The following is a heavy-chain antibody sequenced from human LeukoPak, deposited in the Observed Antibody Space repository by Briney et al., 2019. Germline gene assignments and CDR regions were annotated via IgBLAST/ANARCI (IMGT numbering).Heavy chain of an antibody. J-gene: IGHJ4*02. CDR2: ISYGGST. V-gene: IGHV4-30-4*01. Sequence: SETLSLTCTVSGGSISSSDSHWSWIRQSPGKGLEWIGYISYGGSTSYNPSLRSRLTISIDTSQNQFSLKLTSVTAADTAVYYCVRVRTGTSCYDYWGQGTLVTVSP. CDR3: VRVRTGTSCYDY. D-gene: IGHD2-2*01. CDR1: GGSISSSDSH.